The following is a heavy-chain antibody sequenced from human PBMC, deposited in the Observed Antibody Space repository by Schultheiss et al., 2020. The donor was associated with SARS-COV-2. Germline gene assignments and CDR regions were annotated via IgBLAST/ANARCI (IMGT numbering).Heavy chain of an antibody. CDR2: ISGSGGST. CDR3: ARDRRVGAAMDVY. CDR1: GFTFSSYS. Sequence: GGSLRLSCAASGFTFSSYSMNWVRQAPGKGLEWVSAISGSGGSTYYADSVKGRFTISRDNAKNSLYLQMNSLRAEDTAVYYCARDRRVGAAMDVYWGQGTLVTVSS. V-gene: IGHV3-21*04. J-gene: IGHJ4*02. D-gene: IGHD1-26*01.